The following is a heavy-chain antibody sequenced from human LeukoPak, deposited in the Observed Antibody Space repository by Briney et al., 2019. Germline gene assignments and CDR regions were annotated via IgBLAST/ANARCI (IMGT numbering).Heavy chain of an antibody. Sequence: SETLSLTCTVSGGSIRSSSYYWGWIRQPPGKGLEWIVSIYYSGSTYFNASLKSRGTISVDTSKNQFSLKLNSVTAADTAVYFCARQVVAVAGTGYFDYWGQGTLVTVSS. D-gene: IGHD6-19*01. CDR1: GGSIRSSSYY. CDR3: ARQVVAVAGTGYFDY. V-gene: IGHV4-39*01. J-gene: IGHJ4*02. CDR2: IYYSGST.